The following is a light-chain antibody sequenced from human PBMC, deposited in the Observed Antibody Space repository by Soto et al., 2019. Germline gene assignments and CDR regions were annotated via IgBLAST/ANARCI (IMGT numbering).Light chain of an antibody. CDR1: SSNIGAGYD. CDR2: GNN. V-gene: IGLV1-40*01. CDR3: QSYDSSLRGV. J-gene: IGLJ2*01. Sequence: QSVLTQPPSVSGAPGQRVTISCTGSSSNIGAGYDVHWYQQLPGTAPKLLIYGNNNRPSGVPDRFSGSKSGTSASLAITGLQAEDEADYYCQSYDSSLRGVFGGGTEVTVL.